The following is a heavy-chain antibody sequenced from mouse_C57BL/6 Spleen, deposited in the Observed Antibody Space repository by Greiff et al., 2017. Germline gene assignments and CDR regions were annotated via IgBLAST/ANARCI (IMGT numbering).Heavy chain of an antibody. Sequence: QVQLKQPGAELVKPGASVKLSCKASGYTFTSYWMQWVKQRPGQGLEWIGEIDPSDSYTNYNQKFKGKATLTVDTSSSTAYMQLSRLTSEDSAVYYCSSMDYWGQGTSVTVSS. CDR2: IDPSDSYT. CDR1: GYTFTSYW. CDR3: SSMDY. J-gene: IGHJ4*01. V-gene: IGHV1-50*01.